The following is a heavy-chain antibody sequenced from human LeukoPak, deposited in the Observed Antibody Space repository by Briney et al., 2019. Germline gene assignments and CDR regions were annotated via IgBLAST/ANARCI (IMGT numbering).Heavy chain of an antibody. CDR2: ISGSGGST. CDR3: ARGPGWYSSGWYLDY. V-gene: IGHV3-23*01. CDR1: GFTFSSYA. Sequence: GGSLMLSCAASGFTFSSYAMSWVRQAPGKGLEWVSAISGSGGSTYYADSVKGRFTISRDNSKNTLYLQMNSLRAEDTAVYYCARGPGWYSSGWYLDYWGQGTLVTVS. D-gene: IGHD6-19*01. J-gene: IGHJ4*02.